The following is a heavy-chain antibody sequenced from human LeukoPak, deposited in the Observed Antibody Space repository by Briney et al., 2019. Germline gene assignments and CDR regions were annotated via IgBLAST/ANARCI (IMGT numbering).Heavy chain of an antibody. D-gene: IGHD3-9*01. Sequence: SETLSLTCIVSGGSISSRSYYWGWIRQPPGKGLEWIGNIYYSGSTYYNPSLKSRVTISVDTSKNQLSLKLSSVTAAGTAVYYCARNALTNVADYWGQGTLVTVSS. V-gene: IGHV4-39*01. J-gene: IGHJ4*02. CDR2: IYYSGST. CDR3: ARNALTNVADY. CDR1: GGSISSRSYY.